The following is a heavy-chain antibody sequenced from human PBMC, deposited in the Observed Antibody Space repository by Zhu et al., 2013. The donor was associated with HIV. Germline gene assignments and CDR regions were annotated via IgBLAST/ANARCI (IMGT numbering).Heavy chain of an antibody. CDR1: GGTFSSYA. J-gene: IGHJ5*01. CDR3: ARVLAYYDFWSGYYSDNWFDP. D-gene: IGHD3-3*01. CDR2: IIPIFGTA. Sequence: QVQLVQSGAEVKKPGSSVKVSCKASGGTFSSYAISWVRQAPGQGLEWMGGIIPIFGTANYAQKFQGRVTITADESTSTAYMELSSLRSEDTAVYYCARVLAYYDFWSGYYSDNWFDPSGPRNPYGHRLL. V-gene: IGHV1-69*01.